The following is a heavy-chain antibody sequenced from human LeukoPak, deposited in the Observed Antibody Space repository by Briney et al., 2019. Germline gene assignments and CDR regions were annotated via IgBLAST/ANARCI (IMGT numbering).Heavy chain of an antibody. CDR3: ARGGNLEN. CDR1: GFTLNRYW. J-gene: IGHJ4*02. D-gene: IGHD1-14*01. Sequence: LPGGSLRLSCAASGFTLNRYWMSWVRQAPGKGLEWVANINEDGGERHYVDSVKGRFTISRDNAKNSLYLQMNSLRAEDTAVYYCARGGNLENWGGGTLVTVSS. CDR2: INEDGGER. V-gene: IGHV3-7*01.